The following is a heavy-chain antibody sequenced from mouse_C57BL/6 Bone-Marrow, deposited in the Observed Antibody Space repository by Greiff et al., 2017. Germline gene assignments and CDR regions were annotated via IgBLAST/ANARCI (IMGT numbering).Heavy chain of an antibody. CDR2: INPCDSYT. J-gene: IGHJ2*01. CDR1: GYTFTSYW. Sequence: QVQLQQPGAELVKPGASVKLSCKASGYTFTSYWMQWVKQRPGQGLEWIGEINPCDSYTNYNQKFKGKATLTVDTSSSTAYMQLSSLTSEDSAVYYCAIEGYPFDYWGQGTTLTVSS. V-gene: IGHV1-50*01. CDR3: AIEGYPFDY.